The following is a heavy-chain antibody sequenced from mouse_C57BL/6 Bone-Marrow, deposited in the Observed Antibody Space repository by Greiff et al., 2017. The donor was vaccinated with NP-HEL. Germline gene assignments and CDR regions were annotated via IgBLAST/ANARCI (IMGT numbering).Heavy chain of an antibody. CDR1: GFTFSDYG. Sequence: EVKLVESGGGLVKPGGSLKLSCAASGFTFSDYGMHWVRQAPEKGLEWVAYISSGSSTIYYADTVKGRFTISRDNAKNTLFLQMTSLRSEDTAMYYCASLSYYSNYGGGYWGQGTTLTVSS. V-gene: IGHV5-17*01. J-gene: IGHJ2*01. CDR2: ISSGSSTI. D-gene: IGHD2-5*01. CDR3: ASLSYYSNYGGGY.